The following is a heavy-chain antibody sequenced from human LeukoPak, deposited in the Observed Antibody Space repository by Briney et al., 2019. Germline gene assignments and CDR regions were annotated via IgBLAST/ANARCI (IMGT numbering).Heavy chain of an antibody. CDR2: IWYDGSNK. CDR1: GFTFSSYG. V-gene: IGHV3-33*01. D-gene: IGHD1-26*01. J-gene: IGHJ3*02. CDR3: ASKQLDGSAFDI. Sequence: GGSLRLPCAASGFTFSSYGMHWVRQAPGKGLEWVAVIWYDGSNKYYADSVKGRFTISRDNSKNTLYLQMNSLRAEDTAVYYCASKQLDGSAFDIWGQGTMVTVSS.